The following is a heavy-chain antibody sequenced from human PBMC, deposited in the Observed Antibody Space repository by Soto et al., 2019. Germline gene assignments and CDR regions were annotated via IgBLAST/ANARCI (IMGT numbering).Heavy chain of an antibody. D-gene: IGHD3-10*01. CDR2: IFYSGST. V-gene: IGHV4-31*03. CDR3: ARWDGSGTFAFDY. CDR1: GGSINRGANY. J-gene: IGHJ4*02. Sequence: SETLSLTCTVSGGSINRGANYWSWIRQHPGKGLEWIGYIFYSGSTHYNPSLKSRVTISVDTSKNQFSLKLSSVTAADTAVYYCARWDGSGTFAFDYWGQGTLVTSPQ.